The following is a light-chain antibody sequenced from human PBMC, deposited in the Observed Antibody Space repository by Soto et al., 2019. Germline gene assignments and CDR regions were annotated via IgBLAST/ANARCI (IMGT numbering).Light chain of an antibody. CDR2: DVS. CDR1: SSDVGGYNY. J-gene: IGLJ1*01. CDR3: CSVAGSYTYV. V-gene: IGLV2-11*01. Sequence: QSALTQPRSVSGSPGQSVTISCTGTSSDVGGYNYVSWYQHHPGKAPKLMIYDVSKRPSGVPDRFSGSKSGNTASLTISGLQAEDYADYNCCSVAGSYTYVFGTGTNLTVL.